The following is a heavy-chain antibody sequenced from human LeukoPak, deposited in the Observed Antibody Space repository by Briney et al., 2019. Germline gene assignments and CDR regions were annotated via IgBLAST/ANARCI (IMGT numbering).Heavy chain of an antibody. CDR3: ATLYRYNWNYVEY. CDR2: ISSSGSTI. D-gene: IGHD1-20*01. J-gene: IGHJ4*02. V-gene: IGHV3-11*01. CDR1: GFTFSDYY. Sequence: GGSLRLSCAASGFTFSDYYMSWIRQAPGKGLEWVSYISSSGSTIYYADSVKGRLTISRDNAKNSLYLQMNSLTAADTAVYYCATLYRYNWNYVEYWGQGTLVTVSS.